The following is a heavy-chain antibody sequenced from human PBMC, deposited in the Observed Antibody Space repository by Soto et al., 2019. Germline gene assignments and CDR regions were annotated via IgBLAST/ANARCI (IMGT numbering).Heavy chain of an antibody. CDR2: IYPGDSDS. CDR1: GYSFTSHR. J-gene: IGHJ5*02. D-gene: IGHD6-19*01. CDR3: ASQQSAGISCFGP. V-gene: IGHV5-51*01. Sequence: PGQSMQISCKASGYSFTSHRIGWVRQMPGKELEWMGSIYPGDSDSRYSPSFQGQVTISADKSTNTAYLQWSNLKASDTAMYYCASQQSAGISCFGPWGQGTLVTVSP.